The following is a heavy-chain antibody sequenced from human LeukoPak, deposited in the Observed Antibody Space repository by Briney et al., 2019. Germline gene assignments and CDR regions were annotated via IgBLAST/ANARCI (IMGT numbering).Heavy chain of an antibody. CDR3: AREPNYYDSSGPLDY. D-gene: IGHD3-22*01. J-gene: IGHJ4*02. CDR1: GGSFSGYY. V-gene: IGHV4-34*01. CDR2: INHSGST. Sequence: SETLSLTCAVYGGSFSGYYWSWIRQPPGKGLEWIGEINHSGSTNYNPSLKSRDTISVDTSKNQFSLKLSSVTAADTAVYYCAREPNYYDSSGPLDYWGQGTLVTVSS.